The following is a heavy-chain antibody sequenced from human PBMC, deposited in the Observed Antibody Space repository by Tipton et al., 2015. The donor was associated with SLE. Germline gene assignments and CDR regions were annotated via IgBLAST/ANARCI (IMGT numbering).Heavy chain of an antibody. J-gene: IGHJ5*02. CDR2: INHSGST. CDR1: GGSFSGYY. Sequence: TLSLTCAVYGGSFSGYYWSWIRQPPGKGLEWIGEINHSGSTNYNPSLKSRLTISVDTSKNQFSLKLSSVTAADTAVYYCAGTYYGDYVWFDPWGQGILVTVSS. V-gene: IGHV4-34*01. CDR3: AGTYYGDYVWFDP. D-gene: IGHD4-17*01.